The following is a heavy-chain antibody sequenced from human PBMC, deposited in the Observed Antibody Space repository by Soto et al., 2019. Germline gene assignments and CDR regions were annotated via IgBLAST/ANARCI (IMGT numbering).Heavy chain of an antibody. D-gene: IGHD6-13*01. CDR1: GGSISSSSYY. J-gene: IGHJ4*02. CDR2: IYYSGST. Sequence: SETLSLTCTVSGGSISSSSYYWGWIRQPPGKGLEWIGSIYYSGSTYYNPSLKSRVTISVDTSKNQFSLKLSSVTAADTAVYYCAREPEQQLVPAAFDYWGQGTLVTVSS. V-gene: IGHV4-39*02. CDR3: AREPEQQLVPAAFDY.